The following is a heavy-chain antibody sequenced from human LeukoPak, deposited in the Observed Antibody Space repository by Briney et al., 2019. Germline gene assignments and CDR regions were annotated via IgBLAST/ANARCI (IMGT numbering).Heavy chain of an antibody. Sequence: ASVKVSCKASGYTFTGYYMHWVRQAPGQGLEWMGWINPNSGGTNYAQKFQGRVTMTRDTSISTAYMELSRLRSDDTAVYYCARDIPGEDDSSGYYPDYWGQGTLVTVSS. V-gene: IGHV1-2*02. J-gene: IGHJ4*02. CDR2: INPNSGGT. D-gene: IGHD3-22*01. CDR3: ARDIPGEDDSSGYYPDY. CDR1: GYTFTGYY.